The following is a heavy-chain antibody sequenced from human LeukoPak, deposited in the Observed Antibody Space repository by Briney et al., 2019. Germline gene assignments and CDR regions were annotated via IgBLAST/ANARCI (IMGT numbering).Heavy chain of an antibody. V-gene: IGHV4-59*01. D-gene: IGHD2-2*02. CDR2: IYYSGST. CDR3: AGGTPDIVVVPAAIGFDP. J-gene: IGHJ5*02. CDR1: GGSISSYY. Sequence: PSETLSLTCTVSGGSISSYYWSWIRQPPGKGLEWIGYIYYSGSTNYNPSLKSRVTISVDTSKNQFSLKLSSVTAADTAVYYCAGGTPDIVVVPAAIGFDPWGQGTLVTVSS.